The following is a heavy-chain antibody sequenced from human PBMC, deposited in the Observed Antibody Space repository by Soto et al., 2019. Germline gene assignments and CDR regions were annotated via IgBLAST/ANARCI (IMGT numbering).Heavy chain of an antibody. CDR2: IYYSGST. V-gene: IGHV4-30-4*01. J-gene: IGHJ4*02. D-gene: IGHD1-26*01. CDR1: GGSISSGDYY. Sequence: SETLSLACTVSGGSISSGDYYWSWIRQPPGKGLEWIGYIYYSGSTYYNPSLKSRVTISVDTSKNQFSLKLSSVTAAGTAVYYCARRYGSAIDYWGQGTLVTVSS. CDR3: ARRYGSAIDY.